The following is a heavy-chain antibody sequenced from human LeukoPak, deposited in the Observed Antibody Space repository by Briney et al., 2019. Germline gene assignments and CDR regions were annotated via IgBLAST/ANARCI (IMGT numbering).Heavy chain of an antibody. CDR1: GFTFSSYE. D-gene: IGHD2-15*01. Sequence: PGGSLRLSCAASGFTFSSYEMNWVRQAPGKGLEWVSYISSSGSTTYYADSVKGRFTISRDNAKNSLYLQMNSLRAEDTAVYYCARVLRCSGGSCYSGGAFDIWGQGTMVTVSS. V-gene: IGHV3-48*03. J-gene: IGHJ3*02. CDR2: ISSSGSTT. CDR3: ARVLRCSGGSCYSGGAFDI.